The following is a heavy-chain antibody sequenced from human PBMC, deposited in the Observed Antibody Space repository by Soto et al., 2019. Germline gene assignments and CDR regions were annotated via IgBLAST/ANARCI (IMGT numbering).Heavy chain of an antibody. Sequence: SETLSLTCAVYGGSFSGYYWSWIRQPPGKGLEWIGEINHSGSTNYNPSLKSRVTISVDTSKNQFSLKLSSVTAADTAVYYCARKRGYCSSTSCRRRGYMDVWGKGTTVTVSS. J-gene: IGHJ6*03. CDR3: ARKRGYCSSTSCRRRGYMDV. V-gene: IGHV4-34*01. CDR2: INHSGST. D-gene: IGHD2-2*01. CDR1: GGSFSGYY.